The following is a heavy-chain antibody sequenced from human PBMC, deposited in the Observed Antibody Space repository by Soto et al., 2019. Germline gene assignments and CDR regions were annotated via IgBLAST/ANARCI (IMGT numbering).Heavy chain of an antibody. CDR3: AREWDYYDGAFDI. Sequence: QVQLVESGGGVVQPGRSLRLSCAASGFTFSSYAMHWVRQAPGKGLEWVAVISYDGSNKYYADSVKGRFTISRDNSKNTLDLQMNSLRAEDTAVYYCAREWDYYDGAFDIWGQGTMVTVSS. CDR1: GFTFSSYA. CDR2: ISYDGSNK. D-gene: IGHD3-22*01. J-gene: IGHJ3*02. V-gene: IGHV3-30-3*01.